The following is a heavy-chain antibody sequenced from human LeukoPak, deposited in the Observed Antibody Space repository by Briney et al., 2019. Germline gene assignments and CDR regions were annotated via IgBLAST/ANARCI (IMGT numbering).Heavy chain of an antibody. CDR2: INPNSGGT. CDR3: ARVRTLYGTGLNY. Sequence: ASVKVSCKACGYTFTGYYMHWVRQAPGQGLEWMGWINPNSGGTTYAQKFQGRVTMTRDTSISTAYMALSRLRSDDTAVYYCARVRTLYGTGLNYWGQGPLVTVSS. CDR1: GYTFTGYY. D-gene: IGHD2-8*01. V-gene: IGHV1-2*02. J-gene: IGHJ4*02.